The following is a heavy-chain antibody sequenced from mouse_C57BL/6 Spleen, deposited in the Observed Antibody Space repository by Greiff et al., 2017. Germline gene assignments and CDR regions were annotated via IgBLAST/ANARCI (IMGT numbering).Heavy chain of an antibody. CDR2: ISNLAYSI. Sequence: EVLLVESGGGLVQPGGSLKLSCAASGFTFSDYGMAWVRQAPRKGPEWVAFISNLAYSIYYAATVTGRFTISRENAKNTLYLEMSSLRSEDTAMYYCARQYGSTYWYFDVWGTGTTVTVSS. CDR1: GFTFSDYG. CDR3: ARQYGSTYWYFDV. D-gene: IGHD1-1*01. V-gene: IGHV5-15*01. J-gene: IGHJ1*03.